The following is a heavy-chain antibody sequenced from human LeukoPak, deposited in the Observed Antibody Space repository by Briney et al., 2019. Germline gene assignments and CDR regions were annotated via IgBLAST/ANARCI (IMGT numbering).Heavy chain of an antibody. V-gene: IGHV3-23*01. CDR2: ISDNEGTT. CDR1: GFTFNYYA. J-gene: IGHJ4*02. D-gene: IGHD5-18*01. Sequence: GGSLRLSCAASGFTFNYYAMSWVRQAPGKGLEWVSGISDNEGTTYYTDSVKGRFTISRDNTKNTVYLQMNHLRADDTAVYFCARHDSFIPYWGQGTLVTVSS. CDR3: ARHDSFIPY.